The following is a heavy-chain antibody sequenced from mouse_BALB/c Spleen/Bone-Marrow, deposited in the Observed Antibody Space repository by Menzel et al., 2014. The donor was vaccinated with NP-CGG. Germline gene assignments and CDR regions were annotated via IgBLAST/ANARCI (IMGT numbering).Heavy chain of an antibody. D-gene: IGHD4-1*01. CDR3: ATSGTRGNYAMDY. CDR2: INPYNGGT. V-gene: IGHV1-18*01. CDR1: GYSFTGYT. Sequence: EVQLQQPGPELVKPGASMKISCKASGYSFTGYTMNWVKQSHGKNLEWIGLINPYNGGTRYNQKFKGKATLTIDKSSSAAYMELLSLTSEDSAVYYCATSGTRGNYAMDYWGQGTSVTVSS. J-gene: IGHJ4*01.